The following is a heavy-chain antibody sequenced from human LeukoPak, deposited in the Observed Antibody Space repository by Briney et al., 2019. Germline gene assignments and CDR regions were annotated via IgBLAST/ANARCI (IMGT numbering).Heavy chain of an antibody. CDR3: ARDQMLASSSWYEMIGAFDI. CDR1: GYTFTSDG. J-gene: IGHJ3*02. V-gene: IGHV1-18*01. CDR2: ISVYNGNT. D-gene: IGHD6-13*01. Sequence: ASVKVSCKASGYTFTSDGISGVRQAPGQGLEWMGWISVYNGNTNYAPRLQARVTMTTDTSTSTAYMELRSLRSDHTAVDYCARDQMLASSSWYEMIGAFDIWGQGTMVTVSP.